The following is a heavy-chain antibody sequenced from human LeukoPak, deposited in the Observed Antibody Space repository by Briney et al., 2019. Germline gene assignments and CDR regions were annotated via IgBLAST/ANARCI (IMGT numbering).Heavy chain of an antibody. D-gene: IGHD2-2*01. CDR2: IRYDGSNK. CDR3: AKGRSSTKSLGAFDI. V-gene: IGHV3-30*02. Sequence: GGSLRLSCAASGFTFNNYGMHWARQAPGKGLEWVAFIRYDGSNKYYADSVEGRFTISRDNSKNTLYVQMNSLRAEDTAVYYCAKGRSSTKSLGAFDIWGQGAMVTVSS. CDR1: GFTFNNYG. J-gene: IGHJ3*02.